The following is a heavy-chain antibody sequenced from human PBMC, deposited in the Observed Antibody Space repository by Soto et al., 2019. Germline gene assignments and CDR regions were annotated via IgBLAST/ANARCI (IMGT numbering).Heavy chain of an antibody. J-gene: IGHJ6*03. CDR2: ISGSGGST. CDR1: GFTFSSYA. CDR3: ANPPPAGYYYYMDV. V-gene: IGHV3-23*01. Sequence: EVQLLESGGGLVQPGGSLRLSCAASGFTFSSYAMSWVRQAPGKGLEWVSAISGSGGSTYYADSVKGRFTISRDNSKNKLYLQMNSLRAEDTAVYYCANPPPAGYYYYMDVWGKGTPVTVSS.